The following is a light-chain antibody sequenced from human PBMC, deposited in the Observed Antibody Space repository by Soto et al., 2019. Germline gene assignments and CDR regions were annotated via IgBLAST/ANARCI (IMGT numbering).Light chain of an antibody. CDR3: QQSYSAPLT. Sequence: DIQTTQSPSSLSASVGDRVTITCRASQSISTYLNWYQQKPGKAPTLLIYAASSLRSGVPSRFSGSGSGTDFTLTISSLQPEDFATYYCQQSYSAPLTFGPGTKVDIK. V-gene: IGKV1-39*01. CDR2: AAS. J-gene: IGKJ3*01. CDR1: QSISTY.